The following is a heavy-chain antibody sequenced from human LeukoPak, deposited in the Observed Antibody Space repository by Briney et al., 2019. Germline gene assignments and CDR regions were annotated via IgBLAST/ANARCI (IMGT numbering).Heavy chain of an antibody. CDR2: IYYTGQT. V-gene: IGHV4-59*08. CDR1: GGSMSGYH. Sequence: SETLSLTCTVSGGSMSGYHWSWIRQPPGKGLEWIAYIYYTGQTNYNPSLKSRVTISLDTSKNQFSLTLTSVTAADTAVYYCARSGFSYYFDHWGRGSLVSVSS. CDR3: ARSGFSYYFDH. D-gene: IGHD5-12*01. J-gene: IGHJ4*02.